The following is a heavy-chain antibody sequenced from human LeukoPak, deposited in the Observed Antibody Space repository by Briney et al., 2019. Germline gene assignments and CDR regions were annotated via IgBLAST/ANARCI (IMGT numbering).Heavy chain of an antibody. J-gene: IGHJ4*02. Sequence: PGGSLRLSCAASGFTFSSYAMSWVRQAPGKGLEWVSAISGSGGSTYYADSVKGRFTISRDSSKNTLYLQMDSLRAEDTAVYYCVRERTSYYGSGTSYFDYWGQGTLVTVSS. V-gene: IGHV3-23*01. D-gene: IGHD3-10*01. CDR2: ISGSGGST. CDR1: GFTFSSYA. CDR3: VRERTSYYGSGTSYFDY.